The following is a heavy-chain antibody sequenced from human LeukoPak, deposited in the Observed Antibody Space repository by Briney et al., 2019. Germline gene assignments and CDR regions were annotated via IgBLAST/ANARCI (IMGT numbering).Heavy chain of an antibody. J-gene: IGHJ4*02. V-gene: IGHV3-74*01. CDR2: IKTDGSTT. D-gene: IGHD2-15*01. CDR3: ATGRLTATFSY. CDR1: GFTFSSSW. Sequence: GGSLRLSCAVSGFTFSSSWMHWVRQAPGKGLVWVSHIKTDGSTTAYADSVKGRFTVSRDNSKNTLFLQMNSLRAEDTAIYYCATGRLTATFSYWGQGALVTVSS.